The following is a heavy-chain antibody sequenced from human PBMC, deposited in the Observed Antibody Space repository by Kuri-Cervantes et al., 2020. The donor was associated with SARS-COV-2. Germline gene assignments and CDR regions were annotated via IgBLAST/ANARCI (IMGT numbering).Heavy chain of an antibody. CDR1: GGTFSSYA. J-gene: IGHJ3*02. CDR3: AKARGLRFTAFDI. D-gene: IGHD3-10*01. CDR2: ISAYNGNT. V-gene: IGHV1-18*01. Sequence: ASVKVSCKASGGTFSSYAISWVRQAPGQGLEWMGWISAYNGNTNYAQKFQGRVTMTEDTSTDTAYMELSSLRSEDTALYYCAKARGLRFTAFDIWGQGTMVTVSS.